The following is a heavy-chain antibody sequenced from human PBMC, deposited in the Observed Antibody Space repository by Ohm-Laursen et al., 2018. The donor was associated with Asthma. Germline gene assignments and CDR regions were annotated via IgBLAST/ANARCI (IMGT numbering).Heavy chain of an antibody. Sequence: ASVKVSCKPSGYPFTRDYMHWVRQAPGQGLEWMGIINPSSGSSSYTQKFQGRVTITADKSTSTAYMELRSLRSEDTAVYYCATYGQHFPTWFDPWGQGTLVTVSS. CDR2: INPSSGSS. V-gene: IGHV1-46*01. CDR3: ATYGQHFPTWFDP. J-gene: IGHJ5*02. CDR1: GYPFTRDY. D-gene: IGHD3-10*01.